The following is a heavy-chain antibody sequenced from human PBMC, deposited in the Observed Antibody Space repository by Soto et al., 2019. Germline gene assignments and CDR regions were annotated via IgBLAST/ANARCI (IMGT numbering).Heavy chain of an antibody. D-gene: IGHD2-15*01. CDR3: ARSGGSAYPFDP. V-gene: IGHV4-31*03. Sequence: SETLSLTCTVSGGSISSGAYYWSWIRQHPGKGLEWIGYIYYSGNSYYNPSLKSRVTISVDTSKNQFSLKLSSVTAADTAVYYCARSGGSAYPFDPWGQGTSVTVSS. CDR2: IYYSGNS. CDR1: GGSISSGAYY. J-gene: IGHJ5*02.